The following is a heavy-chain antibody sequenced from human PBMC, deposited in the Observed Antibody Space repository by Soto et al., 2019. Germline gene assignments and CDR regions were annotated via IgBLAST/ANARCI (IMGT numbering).Heavy chain of an antibody. Sequence: EVQLAESGGGLAQPGGSLRLSCAASGFTLSGYAMDWVRQAPGKGLEYVSGISSNGVGTYYANSVQGRVTISRDNSKNTVYLQMGSLRPEDMAVYYFARRARQDFYYMDVWGKGTTVTVSS. V-gene: IGHV3-64*01. J-gene: IGHJ6*03. CDR3: ARRARQDFYYMDV. D-gene: IGHD6-6*01. CDR2: ISSNGVGT. CDR1: GFTLSGYA.